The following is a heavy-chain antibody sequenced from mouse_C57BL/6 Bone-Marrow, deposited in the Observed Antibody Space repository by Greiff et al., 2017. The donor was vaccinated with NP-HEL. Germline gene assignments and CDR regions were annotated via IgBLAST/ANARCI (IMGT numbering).Heavy chain of an antibody. CDR2: IYPRSGNT. CDR1: GYTFTSYG. V-gene: IGHV1-81*01. CDR3: ARLRWFWYFDV. D-gene: IGHD2-3*01. J-gene: IGHJ1*03. Sequence: QVQLKQSGAELARPGASVKLSCKASGYTFTSYGISWVKQRTGQGLEWIGEIYPRSGNTYYNEKFKGKATLTADKSSSTAYMELRSLTSEDSAVYFCARLRWFWYFDVWGTGTTVTVSS.